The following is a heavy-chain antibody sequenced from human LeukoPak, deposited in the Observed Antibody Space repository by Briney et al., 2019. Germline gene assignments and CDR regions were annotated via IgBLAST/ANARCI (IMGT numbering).Heavy chain of an antibody. J-gene: IGHJ4*02. CDR3: ARVLRYDDSSGYYAY. CDR2: INPNIGAT. Sequence: ASLKVSCKASGYTFTGYYIHWVRQAPGQGREWMGWINPNIGATNYAHTLQGSVTMTRETSINIVYMELSRLTTDDTAVYYCARVLRYDDSSGYYAYWGEGTLVTVSS. CDR1: GYTFTGYY. D-gene: IGHD3-22*01. V-gene: IGHV1-2*02.